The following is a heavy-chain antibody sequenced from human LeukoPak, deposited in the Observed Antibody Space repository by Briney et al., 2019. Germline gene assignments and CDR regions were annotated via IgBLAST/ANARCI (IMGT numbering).Heavy chain of an antibody. CDR1: GGSISSYY. Sequence: PSGTLSLTCTVSGGSISSYYWSWIRQPPGKGLEWIGYIYYSGSTNYNPSLKSRVTISVDTSKNQFSLKLSSVTAADTAVYYCARATDLLLDYYGMDVWGQGTTVTVSS. V-gene: IGHV4-59*01. CDR3: ARATDLLLDYYGMDV. D-gene: IGHD2-8*02. CDR2: IYYSGST. J-gene: IGHJ6*02.